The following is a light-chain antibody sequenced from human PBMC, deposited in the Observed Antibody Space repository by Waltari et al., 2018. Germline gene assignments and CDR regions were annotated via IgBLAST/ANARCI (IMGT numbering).Light chain of an antibody. CDR3: QQYDISPLT. CDR2: GAS. J-gene: IGKJ4*01. CDR1: QTVGTTY. V-gene: IGKV3-20*01. Sequence: EIVLTQSPGTLSLSPGERATLPCGASQTVGTTYLAWYQQKPGQAPTLLIYGASSRATGIPDRFSGSGSGTDFSLTISSLEPEDVAVYYGQQYDISPLTFGGGTKVEIK.